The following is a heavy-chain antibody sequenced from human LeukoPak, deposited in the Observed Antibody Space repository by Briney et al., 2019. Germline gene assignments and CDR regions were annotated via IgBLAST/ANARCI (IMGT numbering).Heavy chain of an antibody. CDR1: GFTFSSYA. CDR2: ISGSGGST. Sequence: GXSLRLSCAASGFTFSSYAMSWVRQAPGKGLEWVSAISGSGGSTYYADSVKGRFTISRENSKKTLYVQMNRLRGEDTAVYYCAKSMGYYYDSSGFDYWGQGTLVTVSS. J-gene: IGHJ4*02. D-gene: IGHD3-22*01. V-gene: IGHV3-23*01. CDR3: AKSMGYYYDSSGFDY.